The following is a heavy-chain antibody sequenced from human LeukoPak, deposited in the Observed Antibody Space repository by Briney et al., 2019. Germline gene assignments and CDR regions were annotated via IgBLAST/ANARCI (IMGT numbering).Heavy chain of an antibody. Sequence: ASVKVSCKASGYIFSGHYMHWVRQAPGQGLEWMGWINPNSGGTNYARRFQGRVTMTRDTSINTAYMELSRLRSDDTAVYYCARNGGCTNDVCYKNSDYWGQGTLVTVSS. CDR2: INPNSGGT. J-gene: IGHJ4*02. D-gene: IGHD2-8*01. CDR1: GYIFSGHY. V-gene: IGHV1-2*02. CDR3: ARNGGCTNDVCYKNSDY.